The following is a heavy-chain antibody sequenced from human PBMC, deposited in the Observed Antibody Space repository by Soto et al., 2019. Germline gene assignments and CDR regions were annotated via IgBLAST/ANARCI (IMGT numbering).Heavy chain of an antibody. V-gene: IGHV1-69*13. J-gene: IGHJ3*02. D-gene: IGHD3-22*01. Sequence: SVKVSCKASGGTFSSYAISWVRQAPGQGLEWMGGIIPIFGTANYAQKFQGRVTITADESTSTAYMELSSLRSEDTAVYYCARETGGDYDSSGYYWADAFDIWGQGTMVTVSS. CDR3: ARETGGDYDSSGYYWADAFDI. CDR2: IIPIFGTA. CDR1: GGTFSSYA.